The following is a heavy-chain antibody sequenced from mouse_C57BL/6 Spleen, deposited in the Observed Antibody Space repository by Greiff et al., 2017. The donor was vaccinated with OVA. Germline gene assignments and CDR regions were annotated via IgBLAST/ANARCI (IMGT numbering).Heavy chain of an antibody. CDR1: GYAFSSSW. D-gene: IGHD2-5*01. CDR3: YYSNYYAMDY. V-gene: IGHV1-82*01. Sequence: QVQLQQSGPELVKPGASVKISCKASGYAFSSSWMNWVKQRPGKGLEWIGRIYPGDGDTNYNGKFKGKATLTADKSSSTAYMQLSSLTSEDSAVYFCYYSNYYAMDYWGQGTSVTVSS. J-gene: IGHJ4*01. CDR2: IYPGDGDT.